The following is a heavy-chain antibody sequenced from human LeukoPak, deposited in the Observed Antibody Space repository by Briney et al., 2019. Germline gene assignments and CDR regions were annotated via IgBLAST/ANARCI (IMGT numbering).Heavy chain of an antibody. CDR2: VGSGGTR. D-gene: IGHD5-12*01. CDR1: GFNFNIYT. J-gene: IGHJ4*02. V-gene: IGHV3-23*01. Sequence: TGGSLRLSCAASGFNFNIYTMSWVRQAQGKGLEWISAVGSGGTRYYADSVKGRFTISRDNSKNTLYLQMNSLRAEDTAVYYCAKGYSGYDPFDYWGQGTLVTVSS. CDR3: AKGYSGYDPFDY.